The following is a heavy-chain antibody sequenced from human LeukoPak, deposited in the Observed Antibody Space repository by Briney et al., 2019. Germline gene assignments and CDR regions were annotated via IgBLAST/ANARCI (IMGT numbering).Heavy chain of an antibody. CDR2: ISGDGGST. V-gene: IGHV3-43*02. D-gene: IGHD3-16*01. J-gene: IGHJ4*02. CDR1: GFTFGDYA. Sequence: GGSLRLSRAASGFTFGDYAVHWVRQAPGKGLEWVSLISGDGGSTYYADSVKGRFTISRDNSKNSLYLQMNSLRTEDTALYYCAKDGLGYYFDYWGQGTLVTVSS. CDR3: AKDGLGYYFDY.